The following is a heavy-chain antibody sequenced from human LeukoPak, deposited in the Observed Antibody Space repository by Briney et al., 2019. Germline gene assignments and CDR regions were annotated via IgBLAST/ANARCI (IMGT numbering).Heavy chain of an antibody. CDR2: IDYSGST. CDR1: GGSISSYY. D-gene: IGHD2-2*01. Sequence: SETLSLTCTVSGGSISSYYWSWIRQPPGKGLEWIGDIDYSGSTNYNPSLKSRVTIPVGTSKNHFSLRLSSLTAADTAMYYCARRRTTGLSGYMDVWGKGTTVTVSS. CDR3: ARRRTTGLSGYMDV. J-gene: IGHJ6*03. V-gene: IGHV4-59*08.